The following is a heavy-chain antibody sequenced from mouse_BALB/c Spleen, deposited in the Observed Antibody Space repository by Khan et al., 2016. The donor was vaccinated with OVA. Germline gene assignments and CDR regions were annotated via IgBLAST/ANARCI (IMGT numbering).Heavy chain of an antibody. CDR2: IWSGGST. J-gene: IGHJ3*01. CDR3: ARNYDYDECLAY. Sequence: VQLQESGPGLVQPSQSLSITCTVTGFSLTTYGVHWVRQSPGKGLEWLGVIWSGGSTDYNAAFISRLSISKDNSKSQVFFKMNSLQANDTAIYYCARNYDYDECLAYWGQGTLVTVSA. CDR1: GFSLTTYG. D-gene: IGHD2-4*01. V-gene: IGHV2-2*02.